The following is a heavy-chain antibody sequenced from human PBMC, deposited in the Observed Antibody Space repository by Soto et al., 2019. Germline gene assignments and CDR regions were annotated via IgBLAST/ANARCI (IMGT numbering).Heavy chain of an antibody. V-gene: IGHV3-30*18. D-gene: IGHD3-16*01. Sequence: PGGSLRLSCAASAFTFSSYDMYWVRQAPDKGLEWVALISYDGGLKYYADSVKGRFTISRDNSKNTLYLQMDSLRTEDTAVYYCAQATRLEATFHFYYGMGVWGQGTTVTVSS. J-gene: IGHJ6*02. CDR3: AQATRLEATFHFYYGMGV. CDR1: AFTFSSYD. CDR2: ISYDGGLK.